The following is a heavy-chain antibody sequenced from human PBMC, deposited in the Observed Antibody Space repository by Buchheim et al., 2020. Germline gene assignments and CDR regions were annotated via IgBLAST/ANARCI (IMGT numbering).Heavy chain of an antibody. D-gene: IGHD1-7*01. J-gene: IGHJ6*02. Sequence: QVQLVQSGPEVKKPGASVKVSCKASGYTFNSYGISWVRQAPGQGLEWMGWISSYSGNTKFAQKLHGRVTLPTDTSTSTGYMELKSLRSDDTAVYYCARGSGTTPTYYFGMDVWGQGTT. V-gene: IGHV1-18*01. CDR3: ARGSGTTPTYYFGMDV. CDR2: ISSYSGNT. CDR1: GYTFNSYG.